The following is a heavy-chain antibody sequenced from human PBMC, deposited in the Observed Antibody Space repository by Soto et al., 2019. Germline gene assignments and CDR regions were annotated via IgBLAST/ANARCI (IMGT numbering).Heavy chain of an antibody. CDR1: EFTFSSYA. Sequence: GGSLRLSCAASEFTFSSYAMSWVRQAPGKGLEWVSGISDSGGSTYYADSVKGRFTISRDNSKNTLYLQMNSLRAEDTAVYYCAKGTYYYGSAPYYLDYWGQGTLVTVSS. J-gene: IGHJ4*02. V-gene: IGHV3-23*01. D-gene: IGHD3-10*01. CDR2: ISDSGGST. CDR3: AKGTYYYGSAPYYLDY.